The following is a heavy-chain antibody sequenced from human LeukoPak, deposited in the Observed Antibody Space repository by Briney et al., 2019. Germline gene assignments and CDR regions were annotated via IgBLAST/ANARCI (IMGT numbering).Heavy chain of an antibody. Sequence: KTSETLSLTCAVYGGSFSGYYWSWIRQPPGKGLEWIGEINHSGSTNYNPSLKSRLTISVDTSKNQFSLKLSSVTAADTAVYYCARQAYSSSWYFQHWGQGTLVTVSS. CDR2: INHSGST. D-gene: IGHD6-13*01. V-gene: IGHV4-34*01. J-gene: IGHJ1*01. CDR1: GGSFSGYY. CDR3: ARQAYSSSWYFQH.